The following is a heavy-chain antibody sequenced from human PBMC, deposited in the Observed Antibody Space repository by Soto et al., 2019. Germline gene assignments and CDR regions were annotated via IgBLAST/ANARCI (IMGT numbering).Heavy chain of an antibody. J-gene: IGHJ4*02. D-gene: IGHD3-22*01. Sequence: ASVKVSCKASGYTFTSYGISWVRQAPGQGLERMGWISAYNGNTNYAQKLQGRVTMTTDTSTSTAYMELRSLRSDDTAVYYCARDTYYYDSSGYYLLYGHFDYWGQGTLVTVSS. CDR2: ISAYNGNT. CDR1: GYTFTSYG. CDR3: ARDTYYYDSSGYYLLYGHFDY. V-gene: IGHV1-18*01.